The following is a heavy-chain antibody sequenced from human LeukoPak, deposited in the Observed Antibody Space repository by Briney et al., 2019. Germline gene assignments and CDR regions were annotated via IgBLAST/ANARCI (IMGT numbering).Heavy chain of an antibody. D-gene: IGHD6-13*01. CDR1: GFTFSSYA. V-gene: IGHV3-23*01. CDR2: LSGSGGST. Sequence: GGSLRLSCAASGFTFSSYAMSWVRQAPGKGLEWVSALSGSGGSTYYADSVKDRFTISRDNSKNTLYLQMNSLRAEDTAIYYCAKALSSSWAFDYWGQGTLVTVSS. CDR3: AKALSSSWAFDY. J-gene: IGHJ4*02.